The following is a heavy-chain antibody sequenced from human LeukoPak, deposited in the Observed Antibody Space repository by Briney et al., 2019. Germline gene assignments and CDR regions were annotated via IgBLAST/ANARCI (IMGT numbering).Heavy chain of an antibody. CDR1: GGSVSSGSYY. Sequence: SETLSLTCTVSGGSVSSGSYYWSWIRQPPGKGLEWIGYIYYSGSTNYNPSLKGRVTISVDTSKNQFSLKLSSVTAADTAVYYCARDSTTVTSYYYFDYWGQGTLVTVSS. V-gene: IGHV4-61*01. CDR3: ARDSTTVTSYYYFDY. J-gene: IGHJ4*02. CDR2: IYYSGST. D-gene: IGHD4-17*01.